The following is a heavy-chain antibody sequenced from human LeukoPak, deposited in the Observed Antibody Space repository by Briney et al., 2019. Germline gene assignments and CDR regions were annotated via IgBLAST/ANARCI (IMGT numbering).Heavy chain of an antibody. V-gene: IGHV3-7*01. CDR2: IKQDGSEK. Sequence: PVGSLRLSCAASGFTFSSYWMSWVRQAPGKGLEWVANIKQDGSEKYYVDSVKGRFTISRDNAKKSLYLQMNSLRAEDTAVYYCARGGAAAGTEVYFDYWGQGTLVTVSS. J-gene: IGHJ4*02. CDR3: ARGGAAAGTEVYFDY. D-gene: IGHD6-13*01. CDR1: GFTFSSYW.